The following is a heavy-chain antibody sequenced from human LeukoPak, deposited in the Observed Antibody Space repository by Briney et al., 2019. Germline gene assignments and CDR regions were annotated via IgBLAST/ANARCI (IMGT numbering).Heavy chain of an antibody. CDR2: ISSDGSYT. CDR1: GFTLSTYW. D-gene: IGHD2-21*01. Sequence: GGSLRLSCAASGFTLSTYWMHWVRQAPRKGLVWVSYISSDGSYTSYADSVKGRITISRDSAKNALYLQMNSLRAEDTAVYYCVRDGERSFDIWGQGTMVTVSS. J-gene: IGHJ3*02. CDR3: VRDGERSFDI. V-gene: IGHV3-74*01.